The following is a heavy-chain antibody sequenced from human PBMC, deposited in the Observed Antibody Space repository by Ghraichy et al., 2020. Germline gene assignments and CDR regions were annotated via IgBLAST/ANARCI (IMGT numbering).Heavy chain of an antibody. CDR3: ARGINYFDSSGYYAFWYFDL. CDR1: GGSVSSDY. D-gene: IGHD3-22*01. V-gene: IGHV4-59*02. Sequence: SETLSLTCTVSGGSVSSDYWTWIRQPPGGGLEWIGYIYYSGRTDYNPSLKSRVTISIDTSTNQFSLKLSSWTAADTAVYYCARGINYFDSSGYYAFWYFDLWGRGTLVTVSS. J-gene: IGHJ2*01. CDR2: IYYSGRT.